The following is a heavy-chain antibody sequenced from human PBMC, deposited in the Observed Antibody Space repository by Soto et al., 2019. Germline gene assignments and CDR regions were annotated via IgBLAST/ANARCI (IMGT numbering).Heavy chain of an antibody. D-gene: IGHD6-6*01. CDR2: INPNSGGT. CDR1: GYTFTGYY. CDR3: ARLQQLVYYFDC. Sequence: ASVKVSCKASGYTFTGYYMHWVRQAPGQGLEWMGWINPNSGGTNYAQKFQGRVTMTRDTSISTAYMELSRLRSDDTAVYYCARLQQLVYYFDCWGQGTLVTVSS. V-gene: IGHV1-2*02. J-gene: IGHJ4*02.